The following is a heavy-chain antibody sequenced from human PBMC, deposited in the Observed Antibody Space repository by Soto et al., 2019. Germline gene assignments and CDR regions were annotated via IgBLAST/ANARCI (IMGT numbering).Heavy chain of an antibody. J-gene: IGHJ4*02. CDR1: GFTFDDYA. V-gene: IGHV3-9*01. Sequence: EVQLVESGGGLVQPGRSLRLSCAASGFTFDDYAMHWVRQAPGKGLEWVSGISWNSGSIGYADSVKGRFTISRDNAKNSLYLQMNSLRAEDTALYYCAKVAPGYSSSWYYFDYWGQGTLVTVSS. CDR3: AKVAPGYSSSWYYFDY. D-gene: IGHD6-13*01. CDR2: ISWNSGSI.